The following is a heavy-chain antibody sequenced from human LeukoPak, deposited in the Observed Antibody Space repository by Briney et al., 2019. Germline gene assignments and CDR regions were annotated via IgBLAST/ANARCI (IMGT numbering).Heavy chain of an antibody. CDR2: IYYSGST. D-gene: IGHD3-9*01. Sequence: SETLSLTCTVSGGSISSYYWSWIRQPPGKGLEWIGYIYYSGSTNYNPSLKSRVTISVDTSKNQFSLKLSSVTAADTAVYYCARQQKAERYFDWLAHFDYWGQGTLVTVSS. J-gene: IGHJ4*02. CDR1: GGSISSYY. CDR3: ARQQKAERYFDWLAHFDY. V-gene: IGHV4-59*08.